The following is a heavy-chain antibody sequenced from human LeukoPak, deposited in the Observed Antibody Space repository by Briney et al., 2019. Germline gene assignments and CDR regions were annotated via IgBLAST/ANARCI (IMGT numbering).Heavy chain of an antibody. CDR1: GGSISSYY. V-gene: IGHV4-4*07. Sequence: PSETLSLTCTVSGGSISSYYWSWIRQPAGKGLEWIGRIYTSGSANYNPSLKSRVTMSVDTSKNQFSLKLSSVTAADTAVYYCAREIVVVPAAYDAFDIWGQGTMVTVSS. J-gene: IGHJ3*02. D-gene: IGHD2-2*01. CDR2: IYTSGSA. CDR3: AREIVVVPAAYDAFDI.